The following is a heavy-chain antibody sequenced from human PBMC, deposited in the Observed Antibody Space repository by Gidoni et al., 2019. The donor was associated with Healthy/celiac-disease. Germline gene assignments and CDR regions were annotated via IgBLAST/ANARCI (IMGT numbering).Heavy chain of an antibody. J-gene: IGHJ4*02. CDR2: INHSGST. V-gene: IGHV4-34*01. Sequence: QAQLQQWGPGLLNTSDTLSLTCAVHGGSFNGYYWSWIRQPPGKGLEWIGEINHSGSTNYNPSLKSRVTISVDTSKNQFSLKLSSVTDADTAVYYCARDGEYYYDSSGYFGYWGQGTLVTVSS. D-gene: IGHD3-22*01. CDR3: ARDGEYYYDSSGYFGY. CDR1: GGSFNGYY.